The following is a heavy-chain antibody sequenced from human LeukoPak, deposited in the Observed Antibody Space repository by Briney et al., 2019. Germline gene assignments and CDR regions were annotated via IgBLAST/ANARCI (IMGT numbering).Heavy chain of an antibody. CDR3: ASRTVVVPAVFDY. Sequence: SETLSLTCTVSGGSISSYYWSWIRQPPGKGLEWIGYIYYSGSTNYNPSLKSRVTISVDTSKNQFSLKLSSVTAADTAVYYCASRTVVVPAVFDYWGQGTLVTVSS. D-gene: IGHD2-2*01. V-gene: IGHV4-59*01. J-gene: IGHJ4*02. CDR1: GGSISSYY. CDR2: IYYSGST.